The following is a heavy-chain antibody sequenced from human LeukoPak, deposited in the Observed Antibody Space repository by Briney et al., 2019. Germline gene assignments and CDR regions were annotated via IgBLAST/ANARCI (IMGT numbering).Heavy chain of an antibody. Sequence: PSEILSLTCTVSGYSISSGYYWGWIRQPPGKGLEWIGSIYHSGSTYYNPSLKSRVTISVDTSKNQFSLKLSSVTAADTAVYYCAGIIVGATSYDYWGQGTLVTVSS. CDR1: GYSISSGYY. J-gene: IGHJ4*02. CDR2: IYHSGST. CDR3: AGIIVGATSYDY. D-gene: IGHD1-26*01. V-gene: IGHV4-38-2*02.